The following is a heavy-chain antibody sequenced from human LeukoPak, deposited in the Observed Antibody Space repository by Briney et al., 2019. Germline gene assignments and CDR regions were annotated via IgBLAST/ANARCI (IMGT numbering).Heavy chain of an antibody. J-gene: IGHJ6*02. D-gene: IGHD2-15*01. CDR1: GFTVSSNY. CDR3: ARIGSLYGMDV. V-gene: IGHV3-53*01. Sequence: GGSLRLSCAASGFTVSSNYMSWVRQAPGKGLEWVSVIYWGGSTYYADSVKGRFTISRDNYKNTLYLQMNSLRAEDTAVYYCARIGSLYGMDVWGQGTTVTVSS. CDR2: IYWGGST.